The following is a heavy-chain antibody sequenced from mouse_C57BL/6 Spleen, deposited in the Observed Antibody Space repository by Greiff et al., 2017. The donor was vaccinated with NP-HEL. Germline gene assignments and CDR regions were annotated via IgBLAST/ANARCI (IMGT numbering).Heavy chain of an antibody. V-gene: IGHV1-15*01. CDR3: TRGGSSPPFAY. D-gene: IGHD1-1*01. CDR1: GYTFTDYE. Sequence: QVQLQQSGAELVRPGASVTLSCKASGYTFTDYEMHWVKQTPVHGLEWIGAIDPETGGTAYNQKFKGKAILTADKSSSTAYMELRSLTSEDSAVYYCTRGGSSPPFAYWGQGTLVTVS. J-gene: IGHJ3*01. CDR2: IDPETGGT.